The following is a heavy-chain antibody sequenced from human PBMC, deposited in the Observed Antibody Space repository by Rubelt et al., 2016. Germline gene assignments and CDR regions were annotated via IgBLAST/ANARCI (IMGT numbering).Heavy chain of an antibody. CDR2: INASNGNT. D-gene: IGHD1-1*01. Sequence: QVQLVQSGAEVQTPGASVKVSCKDSGYNFSRYTMHWVRQAPGQRLERMGWINASNGNTQYSQNFKGRDTITRETSGSTVYMELSSLRSEDTAVYYCARDWVGTTDFDYWGQGTLVTVSS. CDR3: ARDWVGTTDFDY. J-gene: IGHJ4*02. V-gene: IGHV1-3*01. CDR1: GYNFSRYT.